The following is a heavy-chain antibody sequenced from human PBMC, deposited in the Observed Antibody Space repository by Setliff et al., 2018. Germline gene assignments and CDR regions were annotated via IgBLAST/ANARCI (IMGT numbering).Heavy chain of an antibody. Sequence: TLSLPCTVSGASISSSSYYWAWIRQPPGRGLELIGSIFYGGSTYYNPSLKSRVTISIDASKNQFSLKLDSVTAADTAVYYCARETSAARLWGPFDYWGQGTLVTVSS. CDR1: GASISSSSYY. CDR3: ARETSAARLWGPFDY. J-gene: IGHJ4*02. D-gene: IGHD6-6*01. CDR2: IFYGGST. V-gene: IGHV4-39*07.